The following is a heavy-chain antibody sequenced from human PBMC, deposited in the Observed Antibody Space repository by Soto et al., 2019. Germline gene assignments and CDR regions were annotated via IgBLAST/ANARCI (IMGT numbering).Heavy chain of an antibody. CDR3: ANLGLTMVREFNWFDP. V-gene: IGHV3-23*01. CDR1: GFTFSNSG. CDR2: ISGSGGST. D-gene: IGHD3-10*01. J-gene: IGHJ5*02. Sequence: GGSLSLSCAASGFTFSNSGMILVRQAPGRGLEWVSYISGSGGSTYYADSVKGRFTISRDNSKNTLYLQMNSLRAEDTAVYYCANLGLTMVREFNWFDPWGQGTLVTVSS.